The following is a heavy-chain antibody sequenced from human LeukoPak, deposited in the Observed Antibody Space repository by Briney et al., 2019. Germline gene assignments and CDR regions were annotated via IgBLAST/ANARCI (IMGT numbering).Heavy chain of an antibody. D-gene: IGHD6-6*01. CDR3: AKPREYSSSGFDY. Sequence: GGSLRLSCAASGFTFDDYAVHWVRHAPGKGLEWVSLISGDGGTTYYADSVKGRFSISRDNSKNSLYLQMNSLRTEDTALYYCAKPREYSSSGFDYWGQGSLVTVSS. V-gene: IGHV3-43*02. CDR1: GFTFDDYA. CDR2: ISGDGGTT. J-gene: IGHJ4*02.